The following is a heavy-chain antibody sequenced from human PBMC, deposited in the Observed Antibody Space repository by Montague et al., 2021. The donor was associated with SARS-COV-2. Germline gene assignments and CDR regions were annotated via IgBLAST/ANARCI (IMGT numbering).Heavy chain of an antibody. Sequence: SLRLSYAASGFTFSSYAMHWVRQAPGKGLEWVAVISYDGSNKYHADSVKGRFTISRDNSKNTLYLQMNSLRAEDTAVYYCARVLDYYGSGSYPLYYYYGMDVWGQGTTATVSS. CDR3: ARVLDYYGSGSYPLYYYYGMDV. J-gene: IGHJ6*02. D-gene: IGHD3-10*01. CDR1: GFTFSSYA. CDR2: ISYDGSNK. V-gene: IGHV3-30*04.